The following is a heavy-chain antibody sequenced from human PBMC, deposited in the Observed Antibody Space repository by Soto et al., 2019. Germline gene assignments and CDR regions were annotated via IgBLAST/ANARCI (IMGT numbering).Heavy chain of an antibody. J-gene: IGHJ4*02. Sequence: SETLSLTCTVSGGSISSGGYYWSWIRLHPGTGLEWIGYISYSGSTYYNPSLKSRVTISVDTSKNQFSLMVSSVTAADTAVYYCAAGGGLPRYYWGQGTLVTVSS. V-gene: IGHV4-31*03. D-gene: IGHD5-12*01. CDR3: AAGGGLPRYY. CDR2: ISYSGST. CDR1: GGSISSGGYY.